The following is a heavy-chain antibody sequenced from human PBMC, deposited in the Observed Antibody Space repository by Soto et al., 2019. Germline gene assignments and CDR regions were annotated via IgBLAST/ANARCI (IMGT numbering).Heavy chain of an antibody. V-gene: IGHV1-69*13. CDR3: ARGVHYDSSGYYYFY. CDR1: GGTFSTYA. J-gene: IGHJ4*02. Sequence: GASVKVSCKASGGTFSTYAIGWVRQAPGQGLEWMGGIIPLFGTAKYAQNFQGRITITADESTNTAYMELRSLRSQDTAVYYCARGVHYDSSGYYYFYWGQGTLVTVSS. D-gene: IGHD3-22*01. CDR2: IIPLFGTA.